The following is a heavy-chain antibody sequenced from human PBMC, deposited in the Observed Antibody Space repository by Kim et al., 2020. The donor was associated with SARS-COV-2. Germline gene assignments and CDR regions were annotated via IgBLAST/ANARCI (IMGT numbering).Heavy chain of an antibody. V-gene: IGHV3-53*01. Sequence: VKGRLTNSRDNAKNTLYLQMNSLRAEDTAVYYCAREVRVKSRQLYNWFDPWGQGTLVTVSS. CDR3: AREVRVKSRQLYNWFDP. D-gene: IGHD2-2*01. J-gene: IGHJ5*02.